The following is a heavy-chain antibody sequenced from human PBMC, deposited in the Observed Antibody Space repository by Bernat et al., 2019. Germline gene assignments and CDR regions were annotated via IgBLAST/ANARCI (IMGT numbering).Heavy chain of an antibody. CDR3: ARDGPSTYGDDAFDI. CDR2: INSDGSST. Sequence: EVQLVESGGGLVQPGGSLRLSCAASGFTFSSYWMHWVRQAPGKGLVWVSRINSDGSSTSYADSVKGLFTISRDNAKNTLYLQMNSLRAEDTAVYYCARDGPSTYGDDAFDIWGQGTMVTVSS. V-gene: IGHV3-74*01. D-gene: IGHD4-17*01. CDR1: GFTFSSYW. J-gene: IGHJ3*02.